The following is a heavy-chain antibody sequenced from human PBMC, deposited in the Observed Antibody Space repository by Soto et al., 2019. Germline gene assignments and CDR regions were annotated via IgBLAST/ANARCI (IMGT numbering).Heavy chain of an antibody. D-gene: IGHD6-19*01. CDR3: ARDWSSGWSWDAFDI. V-gene: IGHV1-18*01. Sequence: ASVKVSCKASGYTFTSYGISWVRQAPGQGLEWMGWISAYNGNTNYAQKLQGRVTMTTDTSTSTAYMELRSLRSDDTAVYYCARDWSSGWSWDAFDIWGQGTMVTVS. CDR2: ISAYNGNT. J-gene: IGHJ3*02. CDR1: GYTFTSYG.